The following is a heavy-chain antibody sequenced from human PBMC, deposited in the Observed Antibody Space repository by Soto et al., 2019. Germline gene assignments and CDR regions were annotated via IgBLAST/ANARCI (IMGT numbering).Heavy chain of an antibody. CDR1: GFTFSNYA. Sequence: EVQLLESGGGLVQPGGSLRLSCAASGFTFSNYAMNWVRQAPGKGLEWVSVISGSGGSTYYADSVKGRFTISRDNSKNTLYLQMNSLRAEDTAVYYCALRAWGTHHMDVWGQGTTVTVSS. V-gene: IGHV3-23*01. CDR2: ISGSGGST. D-gene: IGHD1-1*01. CDR3: ALRAWGTHHMDV. J-gene: IGHJ6*02.